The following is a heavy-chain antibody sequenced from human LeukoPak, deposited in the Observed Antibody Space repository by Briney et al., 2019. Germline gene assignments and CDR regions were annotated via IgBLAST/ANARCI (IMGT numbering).Heavy chain of an antibody. D-gene: IGHD2/OR15-2a*01. CDR1: GFTFSSNA. CDR2: IGASGGST. CDR3: AKRFFQGWFDP. Sequence: GGSLRLSCAASGFTFSSNAMSWVRQASGKGLEWVSAIGASGGSTFYADSVKGRFTISRDNSKNTLYLQMNSLRAEDTAVYYCAKRFFQGWFDPWGQGTLVTVSS. V-gene: IGHV3-23*01. J-gene: IGHJ5*02.